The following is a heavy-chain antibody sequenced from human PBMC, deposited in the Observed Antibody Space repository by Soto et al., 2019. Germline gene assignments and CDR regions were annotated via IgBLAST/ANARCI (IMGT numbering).Heavy chain of an antibody. CDR1: GVTCSSYW. CDR2: INSDGSST. Sequence: GGSLGLSCAASGVTCSSYWMHWVRQAPGKGLVWVSRINSDGSSTSYADSVKGRFTISRDNAKNTLYLQMNSLRAEDTAVYYCARDISAMVRAFHYWGQGTLVTVSS. D-gene: IGHD3-10*01. J-gene: IGHJ4*02. CDR3: ARDISAMVRAFHY. V-gene: IGHV3-74*01.